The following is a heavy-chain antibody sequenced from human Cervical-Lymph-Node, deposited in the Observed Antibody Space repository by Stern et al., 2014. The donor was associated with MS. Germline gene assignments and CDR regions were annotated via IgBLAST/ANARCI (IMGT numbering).Heavy chain of an antibody. D-gene: IGHD6-6*01. V-gene: IGHV1-58*01. CDR3: AADGYSSSSPFDY. CDR2: IVVCSGNT. J-gene: IGHJ4*02. CDR1: GFTFTSSA. Sequence: QLQQSGPEVKKPWTSVNVSCKASGFTFTSSAVQWVRQARGQRLEWIGWIVVCSGNTNYAQKFQERVTITRDMSTSTAYMELSSLRSEDTAVYYCAADGYSSSSPFDYWGQGTLVTVSS.